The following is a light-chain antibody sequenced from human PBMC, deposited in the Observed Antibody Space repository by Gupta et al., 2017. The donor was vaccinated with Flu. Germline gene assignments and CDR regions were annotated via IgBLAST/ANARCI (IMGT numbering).Light chain of an antibody. CDR2: DVS. J-gene: IGLJ1*01. CDR1: SSDVGRSDS. V-gene: IGLV2-14*01. CDR3: SSYTSSTTFYV. Sequence: QSALTQPASVSGSPGQSLTISCTGTSSDVGRSDSFSWYRQDPGKAPKLVIYDVSSRPSGVSSRFSGSKSGNTASLTISGLQAEDETDYYCSSYTSSTTFYVFGSGTKVTVL.